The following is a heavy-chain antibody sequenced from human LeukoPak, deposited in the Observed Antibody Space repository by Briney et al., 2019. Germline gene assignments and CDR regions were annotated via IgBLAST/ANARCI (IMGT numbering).Heavy chain of an antibody. Sequence: ASVKVSCKPSGGNFNTYAISWVRQAPGLGLEWMGRIIPILDLTNYAQKFQGRVTITADKSTSTAYMELSSVRSDDTAVYYCARGASGWYRWFDPWGQGTLVTVSS. D-gene: IGHD6-19*01. V-gene: IGHV1-69*04. J-gene: IGHJ5*02. CDR2: IIPILDLT. CDR1: GGNFNTYA. CDR3: ARGASGWYRWFDP.